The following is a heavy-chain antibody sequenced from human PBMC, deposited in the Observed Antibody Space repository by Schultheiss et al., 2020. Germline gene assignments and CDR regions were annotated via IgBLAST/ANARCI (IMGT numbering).Heavy chain of an antibody. D-gene: IGHD1-1*01. CDR3: ARKVQSAYYFEY. J-gene: IGHJ4*02. CDR2: IHYSGST. V-gene: IGHV4-31*03. CDR1: GVSISGDTYY. Sequence: SETLSLTCTVSGVSISGDTYYWSWIRQHPGRGLEWIGYIHYSGSTYYNPSLKSRVIISVDTSNNQFSLKLSSVTAADTAVYYCARKVQSAYYFEYWGQGTLVTVSS.